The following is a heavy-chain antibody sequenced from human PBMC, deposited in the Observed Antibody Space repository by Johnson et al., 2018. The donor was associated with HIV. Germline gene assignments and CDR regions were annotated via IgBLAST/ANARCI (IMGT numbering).Heavy chain of an antibody. D-gene: IGHD2-15*01. V-gene: IGHV3-23*04. CDR3: ARAGRLGYCSGGSCYSPAFDI. CDR1: GFTFSSYA. CDR2: ISASGGST. J-gene: IGHJ3*02. Sequence: EKLVESGGGLVQPGGSLRLSCAASGFTFSSYAMSWVRQAPGKGLEWVSGISASGGSTYDADSVKGRFTISRDNAKNSLYLQMNSLRAEDTAVYYCARAGRLGYCSGGSCYSPAFDIWGQGTMVTVS.